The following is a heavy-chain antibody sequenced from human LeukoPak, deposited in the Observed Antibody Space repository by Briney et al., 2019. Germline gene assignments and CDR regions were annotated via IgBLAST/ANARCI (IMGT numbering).Heavy chain of an antibody. CDR3: ARESITIFGVVTNYYYYGMDV. D-gene: IGHD3-3*01. Sequence: SQTLSLTCTVSGGSISSGSYYWSWIRQPAGKGLEWIGRIYTSGSTNYNPSLKSRVTISVDTSKNQFSLKLSSVTAADTAVYYCARESITIFGVVTNYYYYGMDVWGQGTTVTVSS. V-gene: IGHV4-61*02. CDR1: GGSISSGSYY. J-gene: IGHJ6*02. CDR2: IYTSGST.